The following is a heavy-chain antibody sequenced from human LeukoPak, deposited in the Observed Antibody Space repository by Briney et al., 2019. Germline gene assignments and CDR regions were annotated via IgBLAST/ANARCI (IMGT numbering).Heavy chain of an antibody. D-gene: IGHD6-6*01. Sequence: PGGSLRISCAASGFTFSSYAMSWVRQARGKGLEWVSAISGSGGSTYYADSVKGRFTISRDNSKNTLYLQMNSLRAEDTAVYYCAKNFEYSSSSADYWGQGTLVTVPS. CDR1: GFTFSSYA. CDR3: AKNFEYSSSSADY. V-gene: IGHV3-23*01. CDR2: ISGSGGST. J-gene: IGHJ4*02.